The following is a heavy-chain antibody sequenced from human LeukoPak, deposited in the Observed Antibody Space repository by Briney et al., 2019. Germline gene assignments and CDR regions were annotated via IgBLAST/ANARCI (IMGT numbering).Heavy chain of an antibody. D-gene: IGHD3-22*01. CDR1: GYTFTSYG. CDR3: ARDLSNYYDSSGYYDAMYY. Sequence: ASVKVSCKASGYTFTSYGISWVRQAPGQGLEWMEWISAYNGNTNYAQKLQGRVTMTTDTSTSTAYMELRSLRSDDTAVYYCARDLSNYYDSSGYYDAMYYWGQGTLVTVSS. J-gene: IGHJ4*02. CDR2: ISAYNGNT. V-gene: IGHV1-18*01.